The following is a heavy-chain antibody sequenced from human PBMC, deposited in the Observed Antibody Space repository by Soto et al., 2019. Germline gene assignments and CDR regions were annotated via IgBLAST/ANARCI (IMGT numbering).Heavy chain of an antibody. CDR2: ISYDGSNK. Sequence: QVQLVESGGGVVQPGRSLRLSCAASGFTFSSYAMHWVRQAPGKGLERVAVISYDGSNKYYADSVKGRFTISRDNSKNTLYLQMNSLRAEDTAVYYCARDLMGSGWYGFDYWGQGTLVTVSS. J-gene: IGHJ4*02. V-gene: IGHV3-30-3*01. D-gene: IGHD6-19*01. CDR3: ARDLMGSGWYGFDY. CDR1: GFTFSSYA.